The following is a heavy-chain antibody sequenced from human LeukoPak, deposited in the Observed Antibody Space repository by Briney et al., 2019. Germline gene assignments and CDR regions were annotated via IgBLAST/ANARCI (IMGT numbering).Heavy chain of an antibody. CDR1: GGSLSAYH. D-gene: IGHD2-8*01. V-gene: IGHV4-34*01. CDR2: INHIGST. J-gene: IGHJ3*02. Sequence: SETLSLTCGIYGGSLSAYHWSWIRQPPGKGLEWIGEINHIGSTNYNPSLKSRVTISVDTSKNQFSLKLSSVTAADTAVYYCARVVSNGDRAAFDIWGQGTMVTVSS. CDR3: ARVVSNGDRAAFDI.